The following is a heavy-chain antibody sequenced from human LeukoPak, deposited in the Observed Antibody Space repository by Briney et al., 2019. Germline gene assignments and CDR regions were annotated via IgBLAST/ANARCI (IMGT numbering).Heavy chain of an antibody. CDR3: ASRSTADDAFDI. D-gene: IGHD1-14*01. J-gene: IGHJ3*02. CDR2: INPNSGGT. Sequence: GASVKVSCKAFGYTFTSNYMHWVRQAPGQGLEWMGWINPNSGGTNYAQKFQGRVTMTRDTSISTAYMELSRLRSDDTAVYYCASRSTADDAFDIWGQGTMVTVSS. V-gene: IGHV1-2*02. CDR1: GYTFTSNY.